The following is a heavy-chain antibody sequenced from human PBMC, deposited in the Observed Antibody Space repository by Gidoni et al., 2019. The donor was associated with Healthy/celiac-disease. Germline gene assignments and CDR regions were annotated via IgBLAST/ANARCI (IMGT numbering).Heavy chain of an antibody. J-gene: IGHJ4*02. Sequence: EVQLVESGGGLVKPGGSLRLYCAACGFPFRNAWMGWVRQAQGTGLEWVGRIKSKTDGGTTDYAAPVKGRFTISRDDSKNTLYLQMNSLKTEDTAVYYCTTPHMVRGAIDYWGQGTLVTVSS. CDR1: GFPFRNAW. CDR3: TTPHMVRGAIDY. D-gene: IGHD3-10*01. CDR2: IKSKTDGGTT. V-gene: IGHV3-15*01.